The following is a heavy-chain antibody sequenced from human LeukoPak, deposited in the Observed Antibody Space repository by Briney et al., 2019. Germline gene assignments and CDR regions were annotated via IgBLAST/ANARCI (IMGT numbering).Heavy chain of an antibody. Sequence: GGSLRLSCAASGFTFSSYGMNWVRQAPGKGLEWVSSISSSSSYIYYADSVKGRFTISRDNAKNSLYLQMNSLRAEDTAVYYCARVQEGSGWYEPWDYWGQGTLVTVSS. V-gene: IGHV3-21*01. J-gene: IGHJ4*02. D-gene: IGHD6-19*01. CDR2: ISSSSSYI. CDR1: GFTFSSYG. CDR3: ARVQEGSGWYEPWDY.